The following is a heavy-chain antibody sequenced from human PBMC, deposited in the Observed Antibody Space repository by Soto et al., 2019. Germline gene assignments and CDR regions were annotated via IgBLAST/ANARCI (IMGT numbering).Heavy chain of an antibody. V-gene: IGHV3-23*01. CDR1: GFNFSNHG. Sequence: EVHLLESGGDVVHPGGSLRLSCAASGFNFSNHGMGWVRQAPGKGLDWVSVISGSGGRTYYGGSVKGRFTISRDNSKNIVSLQMNSLRAEDTAVYYCTKLVQDDSGWYDHWGPGTLVTVSS. CDR2: ISGSGGRT. J-gene: IGHJ5*02. D-gene: IGHD6-19*01. CDR3: TKLVQDDSGWYDH.